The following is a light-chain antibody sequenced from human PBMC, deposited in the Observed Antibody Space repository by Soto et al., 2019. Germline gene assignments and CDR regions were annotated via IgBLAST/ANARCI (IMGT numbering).Light chain of an antibody. J-gene: IGKJ1*01. CDR3: QQCRSTPWT. Sequence: EIVLTQSPGTLSLSPGERATLSCRASQSVSSSYLAWYQQKPGQAPRLLIYGASNRAAGIQDRFSGSGSGTDFTLTISRLEPEDFAVYYCQQCRSTPWTFGQGTKVE. V-gene: IGKV3-20*01. CDR1: QSVSSSY. CDR2: GAS.